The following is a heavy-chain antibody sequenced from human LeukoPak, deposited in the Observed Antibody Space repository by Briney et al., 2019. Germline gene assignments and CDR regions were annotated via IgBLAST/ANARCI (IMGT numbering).Heavy chain of an antibody. CDR2: IRYDGSNK. CDR1: GFTFSSYG. J-gene: IGHJ5*02. Sequence: PGGSLRLSCAASGFTFSSYGMHWVRQAPGKGLEWVAFIRYDGSNKYYADSVKGRFTISRDNSKNTLYLQMNSLRAEDTAVYYCAKRTTPNSGSYYNWFDPWGQGTLVTVSS. V-gene: IGHV3-30*02. D-gene: IGHD1-26*01. CDR3: AKRTTPNSGSYYNWFDP.